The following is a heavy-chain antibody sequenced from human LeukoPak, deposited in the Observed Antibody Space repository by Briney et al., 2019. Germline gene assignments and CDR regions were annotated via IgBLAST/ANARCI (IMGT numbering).Heavy chain of an antibody. CDR1: GFTFSNHG. CDR3: ARGFLGDAFDI. D-gene: IGHD3-3*01. J-gene: IGHJ3*02. CDR2: IWYDGSNK. Sequence: GGSLRLSCAASGFTFSNHGMHWVPQAPGKGLECVALIWYDGSNKEYAESVKGRFTISRDNSKNTLYLQMNSLRDEDTGVYYCARGFLGDAFDIWGQGTMVTVSS. V-gene: IGHV3-33*01.